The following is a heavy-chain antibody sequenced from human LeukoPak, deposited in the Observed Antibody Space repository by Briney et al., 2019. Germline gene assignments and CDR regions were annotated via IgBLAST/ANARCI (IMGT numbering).Heavy chain of an antibody. D-gene: IGHD6-19*01. CDR1: GGSINSHY. Sequence: PSETLSLTCAVSGGSINSHYWGWIRQPPGKGLQWIGDIYSTGKNNYNPSPKSRVTISLDTPKSHLSLNLTSVLAADTAIYYCVRRDTGWNYFDYWGKGILVTISS. CDR2: IYSTGKN. J-gene: IGHJ4*02. CDR3: VRRDTGWNYFDY. V-gene: IGHV4-4*08.